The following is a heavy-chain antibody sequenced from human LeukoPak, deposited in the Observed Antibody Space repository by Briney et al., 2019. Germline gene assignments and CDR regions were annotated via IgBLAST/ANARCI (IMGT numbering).Heavy chain of an antibody. CDR2: INHSGST. CDR1: GGSFSGYY. V-gene: IGHV4-34*01. Sequence: PSETLSLTCAVYGGSFSGYYWSWIRQPPGKGLEWIGEINHSGSTNYNPSLKSRVTISVDTSNNQFSLKLSSVTAADTAVYYCARAGYCSGGSCYGVMFDYWGQGTLVTVSS. CDR3: ARAGYCSGGSCYGVMFDY. D-gene: IGHD2-15*01. J-gene: IGHJ4*02.